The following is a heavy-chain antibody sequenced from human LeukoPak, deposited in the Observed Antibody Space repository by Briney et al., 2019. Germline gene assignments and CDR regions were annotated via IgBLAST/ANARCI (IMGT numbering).Heavy chain of an antibody. CDR3: ARLSSYSSGYYYGYYFDY. D-gene: IGHD3-22*01. Sequence: PSETLSLTCTVSGGSISSYYWSWIRQPAGKGLEWIGRIYTSGSTNYNPSLKSRVTMSVDTSKNQFSLKLSSVTAADTAVYYCARLSSYSSGYYYGYYFDYWGQGTLVTVSS. CDR1: GGSISSYY. CDR2: IYTSGST. J-gene: IGHJ4*02. V-gene: IGHV4-4*07.